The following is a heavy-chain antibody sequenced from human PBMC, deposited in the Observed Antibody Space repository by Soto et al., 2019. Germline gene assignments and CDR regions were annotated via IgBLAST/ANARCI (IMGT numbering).Heavy chain of an antibody. CDR3: ARSHIVVVPAAIPIRIPMDV. Sequence: SETLSLTCTVSSGSISSSNWWSWVRQPPGKGLEWIGEIYHSGSTNYNPSLKSRVTISVDKSKNQFSLKLSSVTAADTAVYYCARSHIVVVPAAIPIRIPMDVWGKGTTVTVSS. CDR2: IYHSGST. V-gene: IGHV4-4*02. CDR1: SGSISSSNW. D-gene: IGHD2-2*01. J-gene: IGHJ6*04.